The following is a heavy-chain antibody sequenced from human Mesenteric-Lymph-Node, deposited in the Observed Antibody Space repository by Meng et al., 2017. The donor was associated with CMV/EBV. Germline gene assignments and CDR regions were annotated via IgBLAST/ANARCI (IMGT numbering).Heavy chain of an antibody. CDR1: VGTFSSYA. V-gene: IGHV1-69*05. Sequence: SVKVSCKASVGTFSSYAFSWVRQAPGQGLEWMGGIIPIFGTANYEQKFQGRVKITTDESTSTAYMEQSSLRSEDTAVYYCAATRNLQGYQLLYVVGWFDPWGQGTLVTVSS. J-gene: IGHJ5*02. D-gene: IGHD2-2*02. CDR2: IIPIFGTA. CDR3: AATRNLQGYQLLYVVGWFDP.